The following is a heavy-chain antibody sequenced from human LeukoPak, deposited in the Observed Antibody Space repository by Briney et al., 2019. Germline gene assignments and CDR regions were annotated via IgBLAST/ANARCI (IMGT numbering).Heavy chain of an antibody. CDR3: AREDGSGSWGD. J-gene: IGHJ4*02. Sequence: GRSLRLSCAASGFTFSSYAMHWVRQAPGKGLEWVAVISYDGSNKYYADSVKGRFTISRDNSKNTLYLQTNSLRAEDTAVYYCAREDGSGSWGDWGQGTLVTVSS. V-gene: IGHV3-30-3*01. CDR1: GFTFSSYA. CDR2: ISYDGSNK. D-gene: IGHD3-10*01.